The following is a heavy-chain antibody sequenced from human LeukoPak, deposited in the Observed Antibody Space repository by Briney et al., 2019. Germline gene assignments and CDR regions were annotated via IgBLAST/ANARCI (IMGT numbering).Heavy chain of an antibody. CDR3: ARLYSSSSPEDY. J-gene: IGHJ4*02. D-gene: IGHD6-6*01. Sequence: GESLKISCQGSGYSFTTYWIGWERQMPGKGLEWMGIIYPGDSDARYSPSFQGQVTFSADKSISTAYLQWSSLKASDTAMYYCARLYSSSSPEDYWGQGTLVTVSS. CDR1: GYSFTTYW. V-gene: IGHV5-51*01. CDR2: IYPGDSDA.